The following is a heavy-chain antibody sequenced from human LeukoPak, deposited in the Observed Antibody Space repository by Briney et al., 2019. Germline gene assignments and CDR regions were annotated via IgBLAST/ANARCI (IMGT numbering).Heavy chain of an antibody. D-gene: IGHD2-15*01. CDR1: GYSISSGYY. Sequence: SETLSLTCAVSGYSISSGYYWGWIRQPPGKGLEWIGIIYHCGSTYYNPSLKSRVTISVDTSKNQFSLKLSSVTAADTAVYYCARVVVVVAAREYYFDYWGQGTLVTVSS. V-gene: IGHV4-38-2*01. CDR3: ARVVVVVAAREYYFDY. J-gene: IGHJ4*02. CDR2: IYHCGST.